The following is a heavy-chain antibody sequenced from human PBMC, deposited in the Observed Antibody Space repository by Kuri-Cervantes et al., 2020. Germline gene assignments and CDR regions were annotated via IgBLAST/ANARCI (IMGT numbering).Heavy chain of an antibody. CDR3: ARVEPIFCSSTSCYVRD. CDR2: IYYSGST. CDR1: GGSIINYY. Sequence: GSLRLSCTVSGGSIINYYWSWIRQPPGKGLVWIGYIYYSGSTNYNPSLKSRVTISVDTSKNQFSLKLSSVTAADTAVYYCARVEPIFCSSTSCYVRDWGQGTLVTVSS. V-gene: IGHV4-59*01. D-gene: IGHD2-2*01. J-gene: IGHJ4*02.